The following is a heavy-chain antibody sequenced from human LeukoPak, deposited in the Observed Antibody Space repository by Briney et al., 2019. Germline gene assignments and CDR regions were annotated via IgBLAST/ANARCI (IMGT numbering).Heavy chain of an antibody. V-gene: IGHV4-34*01. CDR1: GGSFSGYY. CDR3: ARLPGGGFDP. Sequence: PSETLSLTCAVYGGSFSGYYWSWIRQPPGKGLEWIGEINHSGSTNYNPSLKSRVTISVDTSKNQFSLKLSSVTAADTAVYYCARLPGGGFDPWGQGTLVTVSS. J-gene: IGHJ5*02. D-gene: IGHD4-23*01. CDR2: INHSGST.